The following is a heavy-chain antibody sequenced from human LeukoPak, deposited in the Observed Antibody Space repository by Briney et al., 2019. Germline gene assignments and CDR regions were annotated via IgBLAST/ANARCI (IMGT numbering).Heavy chain of an antibody. Sequence: ASVKLSCNASGYTFTSYYMHWVRQAPGQGLEWMGIITPSGGSTNYAQKLQGRVTMTRDKSTSTAYMELTSLRAEDTAVYYCARGGIVVPAAIPPERNWFVSWGQGTLVTVSS. CDR3: ARGGIVVPAAIPPERNWFVS. D-gene: IGHD2-2*02. CDR1: GYTFTSYY. J-gene: IGHJ5*01. CDR2: ITPSGGST. V-gene: IGHV1-46*04.